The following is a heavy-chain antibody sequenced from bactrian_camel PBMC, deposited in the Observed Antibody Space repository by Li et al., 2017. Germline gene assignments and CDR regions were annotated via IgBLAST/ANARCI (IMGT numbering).Heavy chain of an antibody. V-gene: IGHV3S1*01. CDR3: AADGGLSDCSSSFQDYEYNF. Sequence: HVQLVESGGGSVQAGGSLRLSCAVAGYTSRSNCLGWFRRTDEQEREGLAAIVIRDGRTYTADSVKGRLTISQDSTKNTLFLQMNTLKPEDTGMYYCAADGGLSDCSSSFQDYEYNFWGRGTQVTVS. CDR2: IVIRDGRT. D-gene: IGHD1*01. CDR1: GYTSRSNC. J-gene: IGHJ4*01.